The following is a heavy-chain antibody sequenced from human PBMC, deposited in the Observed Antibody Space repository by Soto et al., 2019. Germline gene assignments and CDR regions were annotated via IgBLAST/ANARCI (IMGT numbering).Heavy chain of an antibody. D-gene: IGHD4-17*01. Sequence: QVQLVQSGAEVKKPGSSVKVSCKASGGTFSSYAISWVRQAPGQGLEWMGGIIPIFGTANYAQKFQGRVMIVAGXSTSTAYMELSSLRSEDTAVYYCARVKNDYSSIDIWGQGTMVTVSS. CDR2: IIPIFGTA. J-gene: IGHJ3*02. V-gene: IGHV1-69*12. CDR1: GGTFSSYA. CDR3: ARVKNDYSSIDI.